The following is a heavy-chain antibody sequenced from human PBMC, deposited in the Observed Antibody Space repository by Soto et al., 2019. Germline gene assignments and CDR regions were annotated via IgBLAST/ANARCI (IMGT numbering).Heavy chain of an antibody. V-gene: IGHV1-18*01. D-gene: IGHD1-26*01. CDR3: ARDLYSGSHSGDFDP. J-gene: IGHJ5*02. CDR1: GYTFTSYG. CDR2: ISAYNGNT. Sequence: QVPLVQSGAEVKKPGASVKVSCKASGYTFTSYGISWVRQAPGQGLEWMGWISAYNGNTNYAQKLQGRVTMTTDTSTSTAYMELRSLRSDDTAVYYCARDLYSGSHSGDFDPWGQGTLVTVSS.